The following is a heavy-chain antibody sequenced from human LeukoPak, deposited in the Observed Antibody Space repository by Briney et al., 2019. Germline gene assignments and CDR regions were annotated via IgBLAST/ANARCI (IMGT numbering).Heavy chain of an antibody. V-gene: IGHV4-30-4*01. CDR2: IYYSGST. J-gene: IGHJ4*02. CDR3: ASGYSYGYLASPLDY. D-gene: IGHD5-18*01. Sequence: SETLSLTCTVSGGSISSGDYYWSWIRQPPGKGLERIGYIYYSGSTYYNPSLKSRVTISVDTSKNQFSLKLSSVTAADTAVYYCASGYSYGYLASPLDYWGQGTLVTVSS. CDR1: GGSISSGDYY.